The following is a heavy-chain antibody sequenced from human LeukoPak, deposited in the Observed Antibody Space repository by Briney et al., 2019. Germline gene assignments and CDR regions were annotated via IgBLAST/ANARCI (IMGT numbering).Heavy chain of an antibody. D-gene: IGHD3-10*01. CDR3: AKGAQYYYGSGSSLPHFDY. CDR2: ISSSSSTI. J-gene: IGHJ4*02. CDR1: GFTFSSYS. Sequence: GGSLRLSCAASGFTFSSYSMNWVRQAPVKALEWVSYISSSSSTIYHADSVKGRFTISRDNAKNSLYLQMNSLRAEDTALYYCAKGAQYYYGSGSSLPHFDYWGQGTLVTVSS. V-gene: IGHV3-48*01.